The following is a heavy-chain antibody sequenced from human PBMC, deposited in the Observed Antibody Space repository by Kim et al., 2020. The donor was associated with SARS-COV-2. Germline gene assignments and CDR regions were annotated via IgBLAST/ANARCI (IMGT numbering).Heavy chain of an antibody. Sequence: ESVRGRLAIARDNSKNTLYLKMNSLRAEDTAVYYCAKSGGSSSKYYFDYWGQGTLVTVSS. D-gene: IGHD6-13*01. CDR3: AKSGGSSSKYYFDY. J-gene: IGHJ4*02. V-gene: IGHV3-23*01.